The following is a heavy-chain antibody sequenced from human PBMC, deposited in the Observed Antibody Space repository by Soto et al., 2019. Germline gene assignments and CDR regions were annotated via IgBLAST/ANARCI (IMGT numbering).Heavy chain of an antibody. CDR1: GFTVSSNY. D-gene: IGHD1-7*01. Sequence: GSLRLSCAASGFTVSSNYMSWVRQAPGKGLEWVSVIYSGGSTYYADSVKGRFTISRDNSKNTLYLQMNSLRAEDTAVYYCARDRTGTTSRVYWGQGTLVTVSS. V-gene: IGHV3-66*01. J-gene: IGHJ4*02. CDR2: IYSGGST. CDR3: ARDRTGTTSRVY.